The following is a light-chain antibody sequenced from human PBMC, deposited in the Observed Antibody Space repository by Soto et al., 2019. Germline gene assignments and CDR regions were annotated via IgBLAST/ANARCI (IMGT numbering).Light chain of an antibody. CDR1: RSVSSRY. CDR2: GAS. CDR3: HQYGYSPNS. J-gene: IGKJ2*01. V-gene: IGKV3-20*01. Sequence: EIVLTQSPGTLSLSPGEGATLSCRASRSVSSRYLAWYQQKPGQAPRLLIYGASSRATGIPDRFSGSGSGTDFALTIIRLEPEDFAVYHCHQYGYSPNSFGQGTKLEIK.